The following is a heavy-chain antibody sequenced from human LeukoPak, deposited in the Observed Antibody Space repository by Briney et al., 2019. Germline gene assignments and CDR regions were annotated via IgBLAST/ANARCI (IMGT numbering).Heavy chain of an antibody. D-gene: IGHD6-19*01. Sequence: GGSLRLSCTASGFTFADYAMSWVRQAPGKGLEWVSAISGSGGSTYYADSVKGRFTISRDNSKNTLYLQMNSLRAEDTAVYYCAKSRIAVADPDAFDIWGQGTMVTVSS. CDR1: GFTFADYA. CDR3: AKSRIAVADPDAFDI. CDR2: ISGSGGST. V-gene: IGHV3-23*01. J-gene: IGHJ3*02.